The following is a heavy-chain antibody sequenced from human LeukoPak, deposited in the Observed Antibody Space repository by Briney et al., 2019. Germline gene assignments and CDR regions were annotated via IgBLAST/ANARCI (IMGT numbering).Heavy chain of an antibody. CDR1: GFTFSSYS. CDR2: ISSSSSYI. D-gene: IGHD6-13*01. CDR3: ASSYSSSWYDDY. V-gene: IGHV3-21*01. J-gene: IGHJ4*02. Sequence: GGSLRLSCAASGFTFSSYSMNWVRQAPGKGLEWVSSISSSSSYIYYADSVKGRFTISRDNAKNSLYLQMNSLRAEDTAVYYCASSYSSSWYDDYWGQGTLVTVSS.